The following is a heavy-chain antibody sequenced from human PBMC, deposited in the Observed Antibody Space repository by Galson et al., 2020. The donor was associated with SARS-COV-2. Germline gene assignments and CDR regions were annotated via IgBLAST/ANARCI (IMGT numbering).Heavy chain of an antibody. V-gene: IGHV3-23*01. CDR2: ISGTGYTT. D-gene: IGHD6-19*01. Sequence: QAGGSLRLSCEASGLTLSPYGLSWVGQAPGKGLEWVATISGTGYTTYYTDSVRGRFTISRDTSKSTLYLQMISLTAADTAVYYCAHGSGWPQYFFESWGQGTRVTVSS. J-gene: IGHJ4*02. CDR1: GLTLSPYG. CDR3: AHGSGWPQYFFES.